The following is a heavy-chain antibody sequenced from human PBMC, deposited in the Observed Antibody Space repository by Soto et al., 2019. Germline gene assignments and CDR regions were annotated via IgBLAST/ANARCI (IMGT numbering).Heavy chain of an antibody. Sequence: EVQLVESGGGLVQPGGSLKLSCAASGFTFSGSAMHWVRQASGKGLEWVGRIRSKANSYATAYAASVKGRFTISRDDSKNTAYLQMNSLKTEDTAVYYCTSPLTTVSDYWGQGTLVTVSS. CDR2: IRSKANSYAT. CDR3: TSPLTTVSDY. V-gene: IGHV3-73*01. D-gene: IGHD4-4*01. CDR1: GFTFSGSA. J-gene: IGHJ4*02.